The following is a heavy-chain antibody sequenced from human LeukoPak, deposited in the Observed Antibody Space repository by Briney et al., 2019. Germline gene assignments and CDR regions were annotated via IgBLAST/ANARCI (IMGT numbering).Heavy chain of an antibody. CDR1: GYSFTSYW. CDR3: PRSIGSRWSYNWFDP. CDR2: IYPGDSDT. V-gene: IGHV5-51*01. Sequence: GESLKISCKGSGYSFTSYWIGWVRQMPGKGLEWMGIIYPGDSDTRYSPSFQGQVTISADKSISTAYLQWSSLKASDTPMYHCPRSIGSRWSYNWFDPWGNGTLVTVSS. D-gene: IGHD6-13*01. J-gene: IGHJ5*02.